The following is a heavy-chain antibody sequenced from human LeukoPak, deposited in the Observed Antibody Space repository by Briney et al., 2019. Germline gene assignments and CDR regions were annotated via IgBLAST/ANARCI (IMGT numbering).Heavy chain of an antibody. V-gene: IGHV4-59*01. J-gene: IGHJ4*02. Sequence: SETLSLTCTVSGGSLNTYYWNWIRQPPGKGLEWIGNIYYNGSTNYSPSLKSRVTISVDMSKNQFSLRLTSVTAADTALYYCARDVPFSLWGQGTLVTV. CDR3: ARDVPFSL. CDR2: IYYNGST. CDR1: GGSLNTYY.